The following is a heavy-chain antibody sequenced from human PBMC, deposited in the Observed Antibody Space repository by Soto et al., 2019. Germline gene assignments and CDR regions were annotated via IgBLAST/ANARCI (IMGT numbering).Heavy chain of an antibody. CDR1: GYSFTNYA. CDR2: INAGNGHT. J-gene: IGHJ4*02. Sequence: ASVKVSCKASGYSFTNYAVNWMRQAPGHSLEWMGWINAGNGHTKYSQKYQGRITLTRDASATTAYMELSSLTSEDTALYFCARGIWERSSGWYYFGSWGQGTLVTVSS. CDR3: ARGIWERSSGWYYFGS. V-gene: IGHV1-3*01. D-gene: IGHD6-19*01.